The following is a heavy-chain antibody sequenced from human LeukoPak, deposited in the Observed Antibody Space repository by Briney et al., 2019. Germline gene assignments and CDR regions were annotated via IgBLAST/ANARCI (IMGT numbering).Heavy chain of an antibody. Sequence: TGGSLRLSCAASGFTFSSYAMSWVRQAPGKGLEWVANIKEDGSVKSYVGSVKGRFTISRDNAKKSLYLQMSSLRAEDTAVYYCARRNNFDYWGQGTLVTVSS. V-gene: IGHV3-7*01. CDR3: ARRNNFDY. CDR1: GFTFSSYA. D-gene: IGHD2/OR15-2a*01. CDR2: IKEDGSVK. J-gene: IGHJ4*02.